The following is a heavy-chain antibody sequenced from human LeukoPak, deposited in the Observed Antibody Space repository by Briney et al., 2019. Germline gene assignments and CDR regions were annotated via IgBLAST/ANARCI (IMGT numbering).Heavy chain of an antibody. CDR1: NGSINTYF. CDR3: ARALRSQGAAAGTGYLDS. Sequence: NASETRSLTCTVSNGSINTYFWTWIRQPPGRGLEWIGIINYSETTRYNPSLKSRVTLSVDTSKNLFSLKLDSVTAADTAVYFCARALRSQGAAAGTGYLDSWGQGALVTVSS. CDR2: INYSETT. V-gene: IGHV4-59*08. D-gene: IGHD6-13*01. J-gene: IGHJ4*02.